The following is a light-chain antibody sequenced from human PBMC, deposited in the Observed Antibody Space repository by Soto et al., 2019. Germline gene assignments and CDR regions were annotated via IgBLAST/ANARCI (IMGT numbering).Light chain of an antibody. Sequence: AMQMTQSPSSLSASVGERATITCRASQCIRIDLGWFQQKPGQAPKLLIFAASILQVGVPSRFSGSGSGTDFTLTIISLQPADFAAYYCLQKSDYPPTFGPGTKVDI. CDR3: LQKSDYPPT. CDR1: QCIRID. CDR2: AAS. V-gene: IGKV1-6*01. J-gene: IGKJ3*01.